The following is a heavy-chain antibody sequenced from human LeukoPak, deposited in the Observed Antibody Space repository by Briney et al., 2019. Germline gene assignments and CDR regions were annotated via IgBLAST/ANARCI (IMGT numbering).Heavy chain of an antibody. CDR1: GGTFSSYA. CDR2: IIPIFGTA. Sequence: GASVKVSCKASGGTFSSYAISWVRQAPGQGLEWMGGIIPIFGTANYAQKFQGRVTITADESTSTAYMELSSLRSEDTAVYYCARHGKVRGALDYWGQGTLVTVSS. V-gene: IGHV1-69*13. D-gene: IGHD3-10*01. CDR3: ARHGKVRGALDY. J-gene: IGHJ4*02.